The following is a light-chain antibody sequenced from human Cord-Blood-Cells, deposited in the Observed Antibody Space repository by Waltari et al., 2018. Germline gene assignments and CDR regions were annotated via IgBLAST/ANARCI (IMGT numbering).Light chain of an antibody. CDR2: EVS. CDR3: CSYAGSSTYV. J-gene: IGLJ1*01. CDR1: SSDVGRYNL. V-gene: IGLV2-23*02. Sequence: QSALTQPASVSGSPGQSITTSRTGTSSDVGRYNLVSWYQQHPGKAPKLLIYEVSKRPSGVSNLFSGSKSGNTASLTISGLQAEDEADYYCCSYAGSSTYVFGTGTKVTVL.